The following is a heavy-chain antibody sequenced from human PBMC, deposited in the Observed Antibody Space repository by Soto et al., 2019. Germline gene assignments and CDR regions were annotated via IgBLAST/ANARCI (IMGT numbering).Heavy chain of an antibody. J-gene: IGHJ3*02. CDR2: ISYSGERT. CDR3: AKVPTGEMATVFQAFDI. Sequence: GESLKISCVASEFTFSSYAMNWVRQAPGKGLEWVSAISYSGERTYYADSVKGRFTISRDNSKNTPYLQMNSLRDEDTAVYYCAKVPTGEMATVFQAFDIWGQGTMVTVSS. V-gene: IGHV3-23*01. CDR1: EFTFSSYA. D-gene: IGHD4-4*01.